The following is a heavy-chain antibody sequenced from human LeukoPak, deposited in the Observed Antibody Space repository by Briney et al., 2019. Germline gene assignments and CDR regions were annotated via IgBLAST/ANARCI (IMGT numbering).Heavy chain of an antibody. CDR2: IYYSGST. CDR1: GGSISSYY. CDR3: ARFPLYGGNSAEEYYFDY. J-gene: IGHJ4*02. Sequence: SETLSLTCTVSGGSISSYYWSWIRQPPGKGLEWIGYIYYSGSTNYNPSLKSRVTISVDTSKNQFSLKLSSVTAADTAVYYCARFPLYGGNSAEEYYFDYWGQGTLVTVSS. V-gene: IGHV4-59*08. D-gene: IGHD4-23*01.